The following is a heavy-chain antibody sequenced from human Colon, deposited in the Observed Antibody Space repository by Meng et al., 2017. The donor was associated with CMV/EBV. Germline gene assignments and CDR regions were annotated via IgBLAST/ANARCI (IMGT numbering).Heavy chain of an antibody. J-gene: IGHJ6*02. V-gene: IGHV3-48*03. Sequence: GESLKISCAASGFSFGSYEMNWVRQAPGKGLEWVSYSSSSCSTIHYADSVKGRFTIPRDNVKTSLYLHMNSLRADDTAVYYCATVVRFPVGGHYYYHGMDVWGQGTTVTVSS. D-gene: IGHD2-21*01. CDR3: ATVVRFPVGGHYYYHGMDV. CDR2: SSSSCSTI. CDR1: GFSFGSYE.